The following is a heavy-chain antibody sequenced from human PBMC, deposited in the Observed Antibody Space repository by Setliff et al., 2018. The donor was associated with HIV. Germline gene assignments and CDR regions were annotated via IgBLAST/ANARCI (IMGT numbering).Heavy chain of an antibody. D-gene: IGHD5-12*01. CDR3: ARGPLYGYDRGYFDY. J-gene: IGHJ4*02. V-gene: IGHV1-18*01. Sequence: ASVKVSCKPSGYTFTTYGLSWVRQAPGQGLEWMGWISTYSDETSYSQNLQGRLTMTTDTSTNTAYMEMRSLTSGDTALYYCARGPLYGYDRGYFDYWGQGTLVTVSS. CDR1: GYTFTTYG. CDR2: ISTYSDET.